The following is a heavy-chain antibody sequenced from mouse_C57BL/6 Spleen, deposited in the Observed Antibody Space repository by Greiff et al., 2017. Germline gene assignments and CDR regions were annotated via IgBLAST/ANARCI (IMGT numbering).Heavy chain of an antibody. CDR2: INPGSGGT. D-gene: IGHD2-4*01. J-gene: IGHJ4*01. Sequence: QVQLKESGAELVRPGTSVKVSCKASGYAFTNYLIEWVKQRPGQGLEWIGVINPGSGGTNYNEKFKGKATLTADKSSSTAYMQLSSLTSEDSAVYFCARLNDYGAMDYWGQGTSVTVSS. CDR3: ARLNDYGAMDY. CDR1: GYAFTNYL. V-gene: IGHV1-54*01.